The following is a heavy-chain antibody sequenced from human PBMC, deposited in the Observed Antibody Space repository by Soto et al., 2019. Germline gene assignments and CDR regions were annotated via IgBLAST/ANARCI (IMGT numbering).Heavy chain of an antibody. CDR2: ISGSGGST. J-gene: IGHJ3*02. V-gene: IGHV3-23*01. CDR3: AKDRLDYGDFFVAFDI. D-gene: IGHD4-17*01. Sequence: EVQLLESGGGLVQPGGSLRLSCAASGFTFSSYAMSWVRQAPGKGLEWVSAISGSGGSTYYADSVKGRFTISRDNSKNTLYLQMNSLRAEDTAVHYCAKDRLDYGDFFVAFDIWGQGTMVTVSS. CDR1: GFTFSSYA.